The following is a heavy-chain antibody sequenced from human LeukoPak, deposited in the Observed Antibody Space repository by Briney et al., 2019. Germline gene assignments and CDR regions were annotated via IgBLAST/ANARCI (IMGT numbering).Heavy chain of an antibody. V-gene: IGHV3-7*01. CDR3: ARYSGYDDEGEYFDY. CDR1: GFTVSSNY. Sequence: GGSLRLSCAASGFTVSSNYMSWVRQAPGKGLEWVANIKQDGSEKYYVDSVKGRFTISRDNAKNSLYLQMNSLRAEDTAVYYCARYSGYDDEGEYFDYWGQGTLVTVSS. J-gene: IGHJ4*02. D-gene: IGHD5-12*01. CDR2: IKQDGSEK.